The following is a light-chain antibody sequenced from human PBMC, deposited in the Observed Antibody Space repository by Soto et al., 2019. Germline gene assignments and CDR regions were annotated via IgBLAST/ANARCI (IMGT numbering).Light chain of an antibody. J-gene: IGLJ1*01. CDR1: SSDIGAYNR. CDR2: DVN. V-gene: IGLV2-18*02. Sequence: QSVLTQPPSVSGSPGQSVAISCTGTSSDIGAYNRVSWYQQPPGTAPKLMIYDVNNRPSGFPDRFSGSKSGNTASLTISGLQADDEADYYCSSFTSSNTYVFGTETKVTVL. CDR3: SSFTSSNTYV.